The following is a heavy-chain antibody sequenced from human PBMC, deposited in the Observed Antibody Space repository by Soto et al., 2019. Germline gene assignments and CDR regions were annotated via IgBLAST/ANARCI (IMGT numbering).Heavy chain of an antibody. CDR2: MKPNSGNT. CDR3: ARGGQQLVGVLVDY. V-gene: IGHV1-8*01. Sequence: QVQLVQSGAEVKKPGASVKVSCKASGYTFTSYDINWVRQATGQGLEWMGWMKPNSGNTGYAQKFQGSVTMTRNTSISTAYMELSSLRSEDTAVYYCARGGQQLVGVLVDYWGKGTLVTVSS. CDR1: GYTFTSYD. J-gene: IGHJ4*02. D-gene: IGHD6-6*01.